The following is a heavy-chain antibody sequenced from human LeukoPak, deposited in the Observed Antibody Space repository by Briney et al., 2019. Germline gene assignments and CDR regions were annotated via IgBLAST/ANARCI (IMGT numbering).Heavy chain of an antibody. Sequence: GASVKVSCKASGYTFTSYDINWVRQATGQGLEWMGWMNPNNGNTGYAQKFQGRVTMTRNTSISTAYMELSSLRSEDTAVYYCARGWLGARRNWFDPWGQGTLVTVSS. CDR1: GYTFTSYD. J-gene: IGHJ5*02. CDR3: ARGWLGARRNWFDP. V-gene: IGHV1-8*01. D-gene: IGHD3-9*01. CDR2: MNPNNGNT.